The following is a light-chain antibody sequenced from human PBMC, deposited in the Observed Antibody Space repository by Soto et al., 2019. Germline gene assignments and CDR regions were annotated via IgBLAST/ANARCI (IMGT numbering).Light chain of an antibody. V-gene: IGKV3D-20*02. CDR3: QQRSNWPIT. J-gene: IGKJ5*01. CDR2: DAS. Sequence: EIVLTQSPGTLSLSPGERATLSCRASQSVSSSYLAWYQQKPGQAARLLIYDASTRATGVPARISGSGSGTDFTLTISSLEPEDFAVYYCQQRSNWPITFGQGTRLEIK. CDR1: QSVSSSY.